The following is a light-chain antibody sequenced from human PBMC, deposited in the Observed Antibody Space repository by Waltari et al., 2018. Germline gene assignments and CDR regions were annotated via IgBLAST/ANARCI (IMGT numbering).Light chain of an antibody. V-gene: IGKV1-5*03. J-gene: IGKJ2*01. CDR1: QSISNW. Sequence: DIQMTQSPSTLSASVGDRVTITCRARQSISNWLAWYQQKPGKAPKVLIYKSFTLQSGVPSRFSGSGSETEFSLTISSLQPDDFATYYCQQYNIWPYTFGQGTTLEI. CDR3: QQYNIWPYT. CDR2: KSF.